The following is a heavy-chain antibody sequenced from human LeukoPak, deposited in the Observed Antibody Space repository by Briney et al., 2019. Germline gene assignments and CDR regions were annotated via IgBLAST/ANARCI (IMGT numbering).Heavy chain of an antibody. CDR1: GFTFSSYS. Sequence: GGSLRLSCAASGFTFSSYSMNWVRQAPGKGLEWVSSISSSSSYIYYADSVKGRFTISRDNAKNSLYLQMNSLRAEDTAMYYCARDLSYSSGWYFWEGRSNGFTPGGQGTLFTVSS. CDR2: ISSSSSYI. V-gene: IGHV3-21*01. D-gene: IGHD6-19*01. CDR3: ARDLSYSSGWYFWEGRSNGFTP. J-gene: IGHJ4*02.